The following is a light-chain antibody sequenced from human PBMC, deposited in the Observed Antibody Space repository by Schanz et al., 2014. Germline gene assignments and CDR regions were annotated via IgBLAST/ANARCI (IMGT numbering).Light chain of an antibody. CDR2: DVT. CDR3: CAYAGTSEV. Sequence: QSALTQPRSVSGSPGQSVTISCTGTSSDLGGDNYVSWYQQHPGKAPRLMIYDVTKRPSGVPDRFSASKSGNMASLTISGLQVEDEAAYYCCAYAGTSEVFGTGAKLTV. J-gene: IGLJ1*01. CDR1: SSDLGGDNY. V-gene: IGLV2-11*01.